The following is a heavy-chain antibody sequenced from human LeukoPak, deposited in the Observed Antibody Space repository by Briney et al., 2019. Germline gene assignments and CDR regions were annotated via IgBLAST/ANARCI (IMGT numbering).Heavy chain of an antibody. D-gene: IGHD6-13*01. CDR2: ISYDGGNK. V-gene: IGHV3-30*19. CDR1: GFTFNNYG. J-gene: IGHJ3*02. CDR3: ARDVRYSSIWTDAFDI. Sequence: PGRSLRLSCAASGFTFNNYGMHWVRQAPGRGLEWVAVISYDGGNKYYADSVKGRFAISRDNSKNTLYLQMNSLRAEDTALYYCARDVRYSSIWTDAFDIWGQGTLVTVSS.